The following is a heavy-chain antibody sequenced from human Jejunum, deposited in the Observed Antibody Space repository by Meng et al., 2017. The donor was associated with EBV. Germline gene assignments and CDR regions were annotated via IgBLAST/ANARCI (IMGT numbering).Heavy chain of an antibody. Sequence: EGQLVGLVEGLGRPGGSLRLSCAVSGFTFRSSAMSWVRQAPGKGLEWVSSIGGSGGATYYADSVKGRFTISRDNSKSTLYLQMNSLRAEDTAVYYCAKLTRAWGQGTLVTVSS. V-gene: IGHV3-23*04. J-gene: IGHJ5*02. CDR2: IGGSGGAT. CDR3: AKLTRA. D-gene: IGHD1/OR15-1a*01. CDR1: GFTFRSSA.